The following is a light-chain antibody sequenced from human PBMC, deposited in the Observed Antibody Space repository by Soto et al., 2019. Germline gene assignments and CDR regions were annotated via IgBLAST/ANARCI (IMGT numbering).Light chain of an antibody. J-gene: IGLJ2*01. Sequence: QSVLTQPASVSRSPGQSITISCTGTSSDVGGYNYVSWYQQHPGKAPKLMIYDVSNRPSGVSNRFSGSKSGNTASLTISGLQAEDEADYYCSSYTSSSTRRVVFGGGTKLTVL. CDR1: SSDVGGYNY. CDR3: SSYTSSSTRRVV. V-gene: IGLV2-14*01. CDR2: DVS.